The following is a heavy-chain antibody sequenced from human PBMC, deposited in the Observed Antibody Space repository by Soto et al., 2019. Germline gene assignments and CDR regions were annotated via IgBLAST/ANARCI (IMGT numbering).Heavy chain of an antibody. CDR1: GGTLSSYA. D-gene: IGHD1-26*01. CDR2: IIPIFGTA. CDR3: ARGGGGIYYPHFVY. J-gene: IGHJ4*02. V-gene: IGHV1-69*01. Sequence: QVQLVQSGAEVKKPWSSVKVSCKASGGTLSSYAISWVRQAPGQGLEWMGGIIPIFGTANYAQKFKGRVTITADESTSTAYMELSSLRSEDTAVYYCARGGGGIYYPHFVYWGQGPLVTVSS.